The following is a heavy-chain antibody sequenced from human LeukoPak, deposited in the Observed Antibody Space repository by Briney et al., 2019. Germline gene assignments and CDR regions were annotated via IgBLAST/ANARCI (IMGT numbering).Heavy chain of an antibody. J-gene: IGHJ3*02. V-gene: IGHV3-7*01. CDR2: IKKDGSEK. CDR1: GFTFSSYW. Sequence: PGGSLRLSCAASGFTFSSYWMSWVRQAPGKGLEWMANIKKDGSEKYYVDSVKGRFTISRDNAKNSLYLQMNSLRAEDTAVYYCARLNDYGDFDAFDIWGQGTMVTVSS. D-gene: IGHD4-17*01. CDR3: ARLNDYGDFDAFDI.